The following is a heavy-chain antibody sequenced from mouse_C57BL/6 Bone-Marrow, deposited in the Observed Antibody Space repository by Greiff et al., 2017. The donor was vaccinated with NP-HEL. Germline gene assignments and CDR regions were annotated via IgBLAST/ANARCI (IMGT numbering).Heavy chain of an antibody. CDR2: INPSSGYT. V-gene: IGHV1-4*01. CDR3: ARDEAYYYGSSYGY. D-gene: IGHD1-1*01. CDR1: GYTFTSYT. J-gene: IGHJ2*01. Sequence: QVQLQQSGAELARPGASVKMSCKASGYTFTSYTMHWVKQRPGQGLEWIGYINPSSGYTKYNQKFKDKATLTADKSSSTAYMQLSSLTSEDSAVYYCARDEAYYYGSSYGYWGQGTTLTVSS.